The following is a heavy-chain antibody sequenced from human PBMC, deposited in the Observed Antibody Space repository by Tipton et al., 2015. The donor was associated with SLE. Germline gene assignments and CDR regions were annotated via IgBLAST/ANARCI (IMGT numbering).Heavy chain of an antibody. D-gene: IGHD3-22*01. CDR3: YTVYYDSRGYRFEY. CDR2: IKNKVNNYAT. CDR1: GFTLSGSD. V-gene: IGHV3-73*01. Sequence: SLRLSCAASGFTLSGSDLHWVRQAPGKGLEWVGRIKNKVNNYATTYGASLNGRSTISRDDSKNMAYLQMNSLKTEDTAVYYCYTVYYDSRGYRFEYWGQGTLVTVSS. J-gene: IGHJ4*02.